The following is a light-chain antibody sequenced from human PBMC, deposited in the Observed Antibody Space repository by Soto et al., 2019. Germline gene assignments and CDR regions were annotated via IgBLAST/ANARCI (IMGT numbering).Light chain of an antibody. J-gene: IGLJ3*02. V-gene: IGLV4-60*03. Sequence: QPVLTQSSSASASLGSSVKLTCTLSSGDSSYIIAWHQQQPGKAPRYLMNLEGSGSYNKGSGIPDRFSGSSSGADRYLTISNLQSEDEADYYCETWDSNTRVFGGGTKLTVL. CDR3: ETWDSNTRV. CDR1: SGDSSYI. CDR2: LEGSGSY.